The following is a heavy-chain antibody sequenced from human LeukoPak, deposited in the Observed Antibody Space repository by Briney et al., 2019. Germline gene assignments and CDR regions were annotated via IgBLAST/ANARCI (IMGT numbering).Heavy chain of an antibody. V-gene: IGHV1-8*01. CDR1: GYTFTSYD. J-gene: IGHJ3*02. CDR2: MSPNSGNT. D-gene: IGHD5-18*01. CDR3: ATSRRGYSYGYDAFDI. Sequence: ASVKVSCKASGYTFTSYDINWMRQATGQGLEWMGWMSPNSGNTGYAQKFQGRVTMTTDTSTSTAYMELRSLRSDDTAVYYCATSRRGYSYGYDAFDIWGQGTMVTASS.